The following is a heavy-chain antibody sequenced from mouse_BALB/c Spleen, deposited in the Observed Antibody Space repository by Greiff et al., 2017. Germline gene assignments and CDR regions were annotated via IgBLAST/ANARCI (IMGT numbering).Heavy chain of an antibody. CDR1: GFNIKDYY. D-gene: IGHD2-1*01. Sequence: VQLQQSGAELVRSGASVKLSCTASGFNIKDYYMHWVKQRPEQGLEWIGWIDPENGDTEYAPKFQGKATMTADTSSNTAYLQLSSLTSEDTAVYYCNARGNYGGYFDYWGQGTTLTVSS. J-gene: IGHJ2*01. CDR3: NARGNYGGYFDY. V-gene: IGHV14-4*02. CDR2: IDPENGDT.